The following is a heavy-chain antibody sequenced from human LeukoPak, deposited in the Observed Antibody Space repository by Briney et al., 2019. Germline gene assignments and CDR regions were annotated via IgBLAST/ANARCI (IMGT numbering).Heavy chain of an antibody. CDR1: GGSFSGYY. J-gene: IGHJ5*02. V-gene: IGHV4-34*01. CDR3: ARGRDTMVRGTTRAWWFDP. CDR2: INHSGST. Sequence: SETLSLTCAVYGGSFSGYYWSWIRQPPGKGLEWIGEINHSGSTNYNPSLKSRVTISVDTSKNQFSLKLSSVTAADTAVYYCARGRDTMVRGTTRAWWFDPWGQGTLVTVSS. D-gene: IGHD3-10*01.